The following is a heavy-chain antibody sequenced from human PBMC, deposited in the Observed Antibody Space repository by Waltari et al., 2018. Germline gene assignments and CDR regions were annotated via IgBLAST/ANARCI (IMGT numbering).Heavy chain of an antibody. CDR1: GYAFTSYD. J-gene: IGHJ4*02. V-gene: IGHV1-8*01. CDR3: ARVLKLRGDPFDY. D-gene: IGHD3-16*01. Sequence: QVQLVQSGAEVKKPGASVMVSCKASGYAFTSYDINGVRQATGQELEWMGWMNPNSGNTGYAQKFQGRVTMTRNTSISTAYMELSSLRSEDTAVYYCARVLKLRGDPFDYWGQGTLVTVSS. CDR2: MNPNSGNT.